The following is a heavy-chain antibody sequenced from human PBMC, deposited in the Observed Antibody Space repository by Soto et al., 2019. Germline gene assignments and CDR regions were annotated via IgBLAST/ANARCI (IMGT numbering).Heavy chain of an antibody. CDR1: GYSISSGYN. CDR3: ARDLIAAAGNYFDY. CDR2: IFHSGST. J-gene: IGHJ4*02. Sequence: SETLSLTCGVSGYSISSGYNWGWIRQPPGKGLEWIGSIFHSGSTYYNPSLKSRVTISVDTPKNQFSLKLSSVTAADTAVYYCARDLIAAAGNYFDYWGQGTLVTVS. D-gene: IGHD6-13*01. V-gene: IGHV4-38-2*02.